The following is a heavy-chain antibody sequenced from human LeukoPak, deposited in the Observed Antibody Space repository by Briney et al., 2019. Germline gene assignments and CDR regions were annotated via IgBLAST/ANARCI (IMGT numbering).Heavy chain of an antibody. CDR2: IWYDGSNK. CDR3: ARELGDSGYDLTLDY. CDR1: GFTFSSYG. Sequence: GRSLRLSCAASGFTFSSYGMHWVRQAPGKGLEWVAVIWYDGSNKYYADSVKGRFTISRDNSKNTLYLQMNSLRAEDTAVYYCARELGDSGYDLTLDYWGQGTLVTVSS. V-gene: IGHV3-33*01. J-gene: IGHJ4*02. D-gene: IGHD5-12*01.